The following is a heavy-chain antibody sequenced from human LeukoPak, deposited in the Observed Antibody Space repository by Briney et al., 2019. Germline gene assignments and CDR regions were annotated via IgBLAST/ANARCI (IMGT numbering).Heavy chain of an antibody. CDR1: GGSISTYY. V-gene: IGHV4-59*01. CDR2: IYYSGST. CDR3: ARGGDCSGGSCYAFDY. J-gene: IGHJ4*02. Sequence: SETLSLTCTVSGGSISTYYWSWIRQPPGKGLEWIGYIYYSGSTNYNPSLKSRVTISVDTSKNQFSPKLSSVTAADTAVYYCARGGDCSGGSCYAFDYWGQGTLVTVSS. D-gene: IGHD2-15*01.